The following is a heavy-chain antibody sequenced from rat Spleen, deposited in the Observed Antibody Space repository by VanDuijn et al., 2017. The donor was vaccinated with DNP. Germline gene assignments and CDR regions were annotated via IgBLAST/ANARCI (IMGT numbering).Heavy chain of an antibody. CDR2: INYSGAT. D-gene: IGHD1-2*01. CDR3: ARFLPFDY. Sequence: EVQLQESGPGLVKPSQSLSLTCSVTGYSITSGYGWNWIRKFPGNKMEWMGYINYSGATAYNPSLKSRISITRDTSNNQFFLRVNSVTTEDTATYYCARFLPFDYWGQGVMVTVSA. J-gene: IGHJ2*01. CDR1: GYSITSGY. V-gene: IGHV3-1*01.